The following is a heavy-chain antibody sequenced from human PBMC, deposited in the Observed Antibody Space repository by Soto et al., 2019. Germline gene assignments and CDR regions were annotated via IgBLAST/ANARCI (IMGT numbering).Heavy chain of an antibody. D-gene: IGHD2-2*01. Sequence: QVQLVQSGAEVRKPGSSVTVSCKASGGTFSNYAISWVRQAPGQGLEWMGGMSPIVGTGSYAQKFQGRVTITADEPTTTAYMELSSLRFEDTAVYYCARVVILVPTASTHYYYHMDVWGPGTTVTVSS. CDR1: GGTFSNYA. CDR2: MSPIVGTG. V-gene: IGHV1-69*01. J-gene: IGHJ6*02. CDR3: ARVVILVPTASTHYYYHMDV.